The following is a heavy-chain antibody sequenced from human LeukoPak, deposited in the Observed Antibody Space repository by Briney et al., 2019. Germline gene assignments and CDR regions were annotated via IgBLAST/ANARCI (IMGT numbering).Heavy chain of an antibody. CDR3: ARGGTTVAGTFWFDP. Sequence: SETLSLTCAVSGGSISSSNWWSWVRQPPGKGLEWIGEVYHTGSSNYNPSLKSRVTISVDKSKSQFSLKLSSVTAADTAVYYCARGGTTVAGTFWFDPWGQGTLVTVSS. V-gene: IGHV4-4*02. CDR1: GGSISSSNW. CDR2: VYHTGSS. D-gene: IGHD6-19*01. J-gene: IGHJ5*02.